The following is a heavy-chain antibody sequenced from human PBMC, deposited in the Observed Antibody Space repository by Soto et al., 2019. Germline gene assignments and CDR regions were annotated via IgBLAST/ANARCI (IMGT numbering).Heavy chain of an antibody. V-gene: IGHV3-23*01. D-gene: IGHD5-12*01. CDR3: VREGRGSFDF. CDR1: GFIFTNYA. CDR2: IGGRGNSA. Sequence: VGSLRLSCAASGFIFTNYAMNWVRQAPGKGLEWVSVIGGRGNSAYYADSVQGRFTISRDNSKNTLSPQMSSLTADDTAIYYCVREGRGSFDFWGRGTMVTVSS. J-gene: IGHJ3*01.